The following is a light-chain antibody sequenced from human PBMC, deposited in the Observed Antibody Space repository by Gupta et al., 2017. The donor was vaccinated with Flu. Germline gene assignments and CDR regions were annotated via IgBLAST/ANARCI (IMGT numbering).Light chain of an antibody. Sequence: SALTQPASVSGSPGPSITISCTGSNNDVGAHNFVSWYQQHPGKAPKVIIYEVSNRPFGVASRFAASKAGNTASLTISGLQAADEADYYCDAYTNTGIRVFGGGTKLTVL. CDR1: NNDVGAHNF. V-gene: IGLV2-14*01. CDR3: DAYTNTGIRV. CDR2: EVS. J-gene: IGLJ3*02.